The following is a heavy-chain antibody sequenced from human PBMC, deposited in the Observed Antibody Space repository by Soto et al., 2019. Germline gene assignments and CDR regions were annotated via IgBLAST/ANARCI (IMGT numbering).Heavy chain of an antibody. CDR2: INHSGST. J-gene: IGHJ4*02. CDR3: ARGGDDSSGFYYFDY. V-gene: IGHV4-34*01. D-gene: IGHD3-22*01. CDR1: GGSFSGYY. Sequence: QVQLQQWGPGLLKPSETLSLTCAVYGGSFSGYYWSWIRQPPGKGLEWIGEINHSGSTNYNPSLKSRVTIAVDTSKNQFSLTLSSVTAADTAVYYCARGGDDSSGFYYFDYWGQGTLVTVSS.